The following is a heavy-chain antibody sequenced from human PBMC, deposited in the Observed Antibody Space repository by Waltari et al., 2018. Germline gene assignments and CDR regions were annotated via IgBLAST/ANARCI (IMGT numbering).Heavy chain of an antibody. CDR1: GGSISSSSYY. Sequence: QLQLQESGPGLVKPSETLSLTCTVSGGSISSSSYYGGWIRQPPGKGLAWIGSIYYSGSTYANRALKSRVTVAVDTSKNQCSLKLSSVTAADTALYYCARRGRITIFGVVNAFDIWGQGTMVTVSS. CDR3: ARRGRITIFGVVNAFDI. CDR2: IYYSGST. D-gene: IGHD3-3*01. J-gene: IGHJ3*02. V-gene: IGHV4-39*01.